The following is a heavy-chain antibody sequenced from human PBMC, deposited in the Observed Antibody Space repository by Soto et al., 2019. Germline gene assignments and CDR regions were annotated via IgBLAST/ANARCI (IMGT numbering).Heavy chain of an antibody. Sequence: SETLSLTCNVSGGSVSGYHWSWIRQPPGKGLEWIGYIYYSGSTNYNPSLKSRVTISVDTSKNQFSLKLSSVTAADTAVYYCARDRREMATIWDYYYGMDVWGQGTTVTVSS. CDR1: GGSVSGYH. V-gene: IGHV4-59*02. CDR3: ARDRREMATIWDYYYGMDV. J-gene: IGHJ6*02. CDR2: IYYSGST. D-gene: IGHD5-12*01.